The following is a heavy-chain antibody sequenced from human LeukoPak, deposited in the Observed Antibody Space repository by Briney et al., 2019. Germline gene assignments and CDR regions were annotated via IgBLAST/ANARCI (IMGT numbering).Heavy chain of an antibody. CDR1: GGSISSYY. CDR3: ASGGGVEMATIQGVVYDY. V-gene: IGHV4-4*07. D-gene: IGHD5-24*01. Sequence: SSETLSLTCTVSGGSISSYYWSWIRQPAGKGLEWIGRIYTSGSTNYNPSLKSRVTMSVDTSKNQFSLKLSSVTAADTAVYYCASGGGVEMATIQGVVYDYWGQGTLVTVSS. CDR2: IYTSGST. J-gene: IGHJ4*02.